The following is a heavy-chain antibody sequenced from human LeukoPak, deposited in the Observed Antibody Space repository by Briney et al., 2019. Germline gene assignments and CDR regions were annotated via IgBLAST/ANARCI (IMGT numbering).Heavy chain of an antibody. CDR2: IYSSGSA. CDR3: ARHRDYYDT. D-gene: IGHD3-22*01. V-gene: IGHV4-59*08. J-gene: IGHJ4*01. CDR1: GASINNNF. Sequence: SETQSLTCTVSGASINNNFWTWIRQPPGKGLEWIGYIYSSGSANYNPSLKSRVIISGDTSKNQISLILTSVTAADTAVYFCARHRDYYDTWGHGTLLTVSS.